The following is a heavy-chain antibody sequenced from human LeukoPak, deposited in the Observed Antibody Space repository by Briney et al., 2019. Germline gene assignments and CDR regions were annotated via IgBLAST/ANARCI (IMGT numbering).Heavy chain of an antibody. J-gene: IGHJ4*02. Sequence: SETLSLTCAVYGGSFSGYYWSWIRQPPGKGLERIGEINHSGSTNYNPSLKSRVTISVDTSKNQFSLKLSSVTAADTAIYYCARKFLGSRGYYFDYWGQGTLVIVSS. CDR3: ARKFLGSRGYYFDY. CDR2: INHSGST. V-gene: IGHV4-34*01. D-gene: IGHD3-10*01. CDR1: GGSFSGYY.